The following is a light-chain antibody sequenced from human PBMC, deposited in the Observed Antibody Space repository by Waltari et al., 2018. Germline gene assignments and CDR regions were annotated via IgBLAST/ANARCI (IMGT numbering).Light chain of an antibody. CDR3: QSYDSRLSTYV. Sequence: QSVLTQPPSVSGAPGQRVTISCTGGSSNIGAGYDVNWYQQLPGTAPKLLTHANNKRPSGIPDRISASRSGTSASLAITGLQADYEANYYCQSYDSRLSTYVFGTGTKVTVL. V-gene: IGLV1-40*01. CDR1: SSNIGAGYD. J-gene: IGLJ1*01. CDR2: ANN.